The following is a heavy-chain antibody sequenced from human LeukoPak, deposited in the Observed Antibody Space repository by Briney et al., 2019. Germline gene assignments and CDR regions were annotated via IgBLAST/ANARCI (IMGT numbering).Heavy chain of an antibody. CDR1: GFIFRNYW. CDR3: ARGEWEPGRGFFEH. D-gene: IGHD1-26*01. V-gene: IGHV3-74*01. J-gene: IGHJ4*02. Sequence: GGSLRLSCAASGFIFRNYWMHWVRQAPGKGLVWVARINPNGITTTYTDSVKGRFTISRDNAKNTLYLQMNSLRAEDTAVYYCARGEWEPGRGFFEHWGQGTLLTVSS. CDR2: INPNGITT.